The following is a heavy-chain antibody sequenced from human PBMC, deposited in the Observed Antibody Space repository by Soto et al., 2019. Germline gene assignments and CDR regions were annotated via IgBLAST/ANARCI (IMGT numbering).Heavy chain of an antibody. Sequence: ESLKISSTCSGYSFTSYWIGSVRQIPGKRPGCXGIIYPGNSASRPSPSFQGQITISADKSISTAYLQWRSLKASGTAMYYCARKRMYSSGPFDYWGQGTLVTVSS. J-gene: IGHJ4*02. CDR1: GYSFTSYW. CDR2: IYPGNSAS. D-gene: IGHD6-19*01. CDR3: ARKRMYSSGPFDY. V-gene: IGHV5-51*01.